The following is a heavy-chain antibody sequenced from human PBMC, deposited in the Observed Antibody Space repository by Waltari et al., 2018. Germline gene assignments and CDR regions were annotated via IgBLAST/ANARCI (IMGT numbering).Heavy chain of an antibody. V-gene: IGHV3-74*01. CDR2: INSDGSST. Sequence: EVQLVESGGGLVQPGGSLRLSCAASGFTFSTYTMHWVRQAPGKGLVWVSRINSDGSSTSYADSVKGRFTISRDNAKNTLYLQMNSLRAEDTAVYYCARDGGLPRWLWAAYYMDVWGKGTTVTISS. D-gene: IGHD3-16*01. CDR3: ARDGGLPRWLWAAYYMDV. CDR1: GFTFSTYT. J-gene: IGHJ6*03.